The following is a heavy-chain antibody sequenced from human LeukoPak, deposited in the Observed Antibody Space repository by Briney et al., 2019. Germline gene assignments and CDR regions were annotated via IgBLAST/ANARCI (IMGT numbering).Heavy chain of an antibody. J-gene: IGHJ6*02. Sequence: GGSLRLSCAASGFTFSTYSMNWVRQAPGKGLEWVSYISSSGTTIYYADSVKGRFTISRDNSKNTLHLQMNSLRAEDTAVYYCAKSQQTGTGMDVWGQGTTVTVSS. CDR1: GFTFSTYS. CDR3: AKSQQTGTGMDV. CDR2: ISSSGTTI. V-gene: IGHV3-48*01. D-gene: IGHD6-13*01.